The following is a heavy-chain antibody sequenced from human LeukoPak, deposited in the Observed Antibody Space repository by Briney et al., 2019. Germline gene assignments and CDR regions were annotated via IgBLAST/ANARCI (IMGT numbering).Heavy chain of an antibody. CDR1: GYTFTGYY. CDR3: ARGRSYRTSGIDP. D-gene: IGHD3-16*02. J-gene: IGHJ5*02. CDR2: INPNGGGT. V-gene: IGHV1-2*02. Sequence: ASVKVSCKASGYTFTGYYMHWVRQAPGQGLEWMGWINPNGGGTNYAQKFQGRVTMTRDTSISTAYMELSRLRSDDTAVYYCARGRSYRTSGIDPWGQGTLVTVSS.